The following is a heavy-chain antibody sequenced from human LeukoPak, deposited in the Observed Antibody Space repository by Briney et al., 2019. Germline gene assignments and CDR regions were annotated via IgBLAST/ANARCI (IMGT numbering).Heavy chain of an antibody. CDR2: ISASASST. J-gene: IGHJ4*02. CDR3: AKQTGGNCYSAFDS. D-gene: IGHD2-21*02. CDR1: GFTVSSNY. Sequence: GGSLRLSCAASGFTVSSNYMTWVRQAPGKGLEWVSSISASASSTYSADSVKGRFTISRDDSKNTLYLQMNSLGAEDTALYYCAKQTGGNCYSAFDSWGQGTLVTVSS. V-gene: IGHV3-23*01.